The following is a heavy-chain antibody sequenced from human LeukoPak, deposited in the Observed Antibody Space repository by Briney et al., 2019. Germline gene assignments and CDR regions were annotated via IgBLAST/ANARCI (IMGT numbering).Heavy chain of an antibody. Sequence: GGSLRLSCAASGFTFSSDWMTWVRQAPGKGLEWVANITPDGTGGQYVGSVKGRFTISRDNAKSSLYLQMNSLRAEDTAMYYCTISREYSYGPFWGQGILVTVSS. CDR1: GFTFSSDW. D-gene: IGHD5-18*01. CDR3: TISREYSYGPF. V-gene: IGHV3-7*05. J-gene: IGHJ4*02. CDR2: ITPDGTGG.